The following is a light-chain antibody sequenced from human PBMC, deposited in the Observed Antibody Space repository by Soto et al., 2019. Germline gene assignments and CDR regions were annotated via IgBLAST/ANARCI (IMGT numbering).Light chain of an antibody. CDR1: QGISSY. J-gene: IGKJ4*01. V-gene: IGKV1-8*01. Sequence: AIRMTQSPSSFSASTGDRVTITCRASQGISSYLAWYQQQPGRAPNLLIYAASGLQSGVPSRFSGSGSGTDFTLTITSLQPEDFATYYCQQSYSTPLTFGGGTKVDIK. CDR3: QQSYSTPLT. CDR2: AAS.